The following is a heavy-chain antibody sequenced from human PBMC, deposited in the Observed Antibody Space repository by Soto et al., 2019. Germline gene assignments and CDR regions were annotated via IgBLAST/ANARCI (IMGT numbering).Heavy chain of an antibody. D-gene: IGHD6-13*01. CDR2: MSDDESKK. Sequence: QAQLVESGGGVVQPGRSLRLSCVASGFTFRSYGMHWVRQAPGKGLEWVAVMSDDESKKYYADSVKGRFTISRDNSKNTLFRQMDTLISEDTAVYYCARTAGGRVRGALDIWGQGTMVTVSS. V-gene: IGHV3-30-3*01. CDR1: GFTFRSYG. J-gene: IGHJ3*02. CDR3: ARTAGGRVRGALDI.